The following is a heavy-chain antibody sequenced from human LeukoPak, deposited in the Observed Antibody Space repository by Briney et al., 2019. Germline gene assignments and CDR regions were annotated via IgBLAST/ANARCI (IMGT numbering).Heavy chain of an antibody. Sequence: PGGSLRLSCAASGFTVSNFGMNWVRQAPGKGLEWVSFITSGVGITYYADSVKGRFTISRDNSRNTLYLQMNSLRAEDTAVYYCAKGDYYDLDYWGQGTLVTVSS. D-gene: IGHD3-22*01. J-gene: IGHJ4*02. CDR1: GFTVSNFG. CDR2: ITSGVGIT. V-gene: IGHV3-23*01. CDR3: AKGDYYDLDY.